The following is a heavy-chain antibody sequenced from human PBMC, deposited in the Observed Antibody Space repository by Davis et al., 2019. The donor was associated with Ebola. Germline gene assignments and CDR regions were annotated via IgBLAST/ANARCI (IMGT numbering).Heavy chain of an antibody. D-gene: IGHD3-22*01. CDR3: ARGDYYDSSFADAFDI. CDR2: IKQDGSEK. CDR1: GFSFSSYW. J-gene: IGHJ3*02. V-gene: IGHV3-7*03. Sequence: PGGSLRLSCAASGFSFSSYWMSWVRQPPGKGLEWVANIKQDGSEKFYVDSVKGRCTMSRDNAKNSLYLQMNSLRAEDTAVYYCARGDYYDSSFADAFDIWGQGTMVTVSS.